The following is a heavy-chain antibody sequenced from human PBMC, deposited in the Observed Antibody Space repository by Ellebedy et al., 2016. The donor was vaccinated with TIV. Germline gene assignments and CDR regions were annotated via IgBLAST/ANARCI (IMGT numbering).Heavy chain of an antibody. J-gene: IGHJ4*02. Sequence: GGSLRLSCAASGITFSKSAMYWVRPAPGKGLEWVAVISYDGSNKYYADSVKGRFTISRDNSKNTLYLQMNSLRAEDTAMYYCAREGTYYGSGSHYNHFGSWGQGTLVTVSS. V-gene: IGHV3-30-3*01. CDR3: AREGTYYGSGSHYNHFGS. D-gene: IGHD3-10*01. CDR1: GITFSKSA. CDR2: ISYDGSNK.